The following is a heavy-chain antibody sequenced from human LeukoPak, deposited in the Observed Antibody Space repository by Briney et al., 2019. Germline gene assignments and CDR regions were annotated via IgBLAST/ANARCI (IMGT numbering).Heavy chain of an antibody. Sequence: KPSETLSLTCTVSGGSISSYFWSWIRQPPGKGLEWIGYIYYSGSTNYNPSLKSRVTISVDTSKNQFSLKLSSVTAADTAVYYCARHRGPYDPFSDWGQGTLVTVSS. CDR3: ARHRGPYDPFSD. D-gene: IGHD3-16*01. CDR2: IYYSGST. J-gene: IGHJ4*02. CDR1: GGSISSYF. V-gene: IGHV4-59*08.